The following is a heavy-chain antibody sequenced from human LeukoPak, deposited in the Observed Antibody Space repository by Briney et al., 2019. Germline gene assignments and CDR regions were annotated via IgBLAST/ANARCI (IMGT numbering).Heavy chain of an antibody. CDR3: ARGSGWYGY. D-gene: IGHD6-19*01. V-gene: IGHV4-59*01. J-gene: IGHJ4*02. CDR1: GGSISSYY. Sequence: SETLSLTCTVSGGSISSYYWSWIRQPPGKGLEWLGYIYYSGSTNYNPSLKSRVTISVATSKNQFSLKVTSVTATDTAVYYCARGSGWYGYWGQGTLVTVSS. CDR2: IYYSGST.